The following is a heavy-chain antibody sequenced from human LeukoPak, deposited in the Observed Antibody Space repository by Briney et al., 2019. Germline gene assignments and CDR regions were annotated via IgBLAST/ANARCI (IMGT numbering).Heavy chain of an antibody. Sequence: SETLSLTXAVYGGSFSGYYWSWIRQPPGKGLEWIGEINHSGSTNDNPSLKSRVTISVDTSKNRFSLKLSSVTAADTAVYYCARGLYYDFWSGYSTAFDIWGQGTMVTVSS. D-gene: IGHD3-3*01. V-gene: IGHV4-34*01. CDR1: GGSFSGYY. CDR2: INHSGST. J-gene: IGHJ3*02. CDR3: ARGLYYDFWSGYSTAFDI.